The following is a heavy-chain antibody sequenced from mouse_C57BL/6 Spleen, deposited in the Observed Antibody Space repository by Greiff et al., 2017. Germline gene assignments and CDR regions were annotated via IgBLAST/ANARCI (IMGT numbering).Heavy chain of an antibody. J-gene: IGHJ1*03. CDR2: ISDGGSYT. Sequence: EVKLVESGGGLVKPGGSLKLSCAASGFTFSSYAMSWVRQTPEKRLEWVATISDGGSYTYYPDNVKGRFTISRVNAKNNLYLQMSHLKSEDTAMYYCARDPYYYCSSFYWYFDVWGTGTTVTVSS. CDR1: GFTFSSYA. CDR3: ARDPYYYCSSFYWYFDV. D-gene: IGHD1-1*01. V-gene: IGHV5-4*01.